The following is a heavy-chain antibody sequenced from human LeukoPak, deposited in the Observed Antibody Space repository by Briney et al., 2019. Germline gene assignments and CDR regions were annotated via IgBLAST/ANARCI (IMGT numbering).Heavy chain of an antibody. J-gene: IGHJ6*03. CDR2: IYYSGST. D-gene: IGHD3-3*01. CDR1: GRSISSYY. CDR3: ARSRYLTISYYYMDV. Sequence: PSETLSLTCTVSGRSISSYYWSWIRRPPGKGPGWIGYIYYSGSTNYNPSLKSRVTISVDTSKNQFSLKLSSVTAADTAVYYCARSRYLTISYYYMDVWGKGTTVTVSS. V-gene: IGHV4-59*01.